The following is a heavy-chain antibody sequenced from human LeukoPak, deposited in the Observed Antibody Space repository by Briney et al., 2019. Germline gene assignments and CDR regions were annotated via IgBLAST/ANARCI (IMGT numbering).Heavy chain of an antibody. J-gene: IGHJ6*02. V-gene: IGHV3-23*01. CDR3: AKATYYDYLKAGYYYGIDV. CDR2: VSGSVGRT. Sequence: PGGSLRLSCAASGFTFSTYAVTWVRLAPGGGLEWVSAVSGSVGRTLYGDSVEGRCSISTDNSKNTLYMQMNSLRAEDTAVYYSAKATYYDYLKAGYYYGIDVWGQGTTVTVSS. CDR1: GFTFSTYA. D-gene: IGHD3-16*01.